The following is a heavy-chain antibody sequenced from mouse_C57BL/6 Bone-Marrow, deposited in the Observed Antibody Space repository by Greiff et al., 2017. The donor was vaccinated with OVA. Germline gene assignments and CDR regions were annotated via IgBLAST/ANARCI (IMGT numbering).Heavy chain of an antibody. D-gene: IGHD1-1*01. V-gene: IGHV2-9-1*01. CDR2: IWTGVGT. CDR1: GFSLTSYA. Sequence: QVQLKESGPGLVAPSQSLSITCTVSGFSLTSYAISWVRQPPGKGLEWLGVIWTGVGTNYNSALKSRLSISKDNSKSQVFLKMNSLQTDDTARYYCAFTTVVGNPYDWGQGTLVTVSA. J-gene: IGHJ3*01. CDR3: AFTTVVGNPYD.